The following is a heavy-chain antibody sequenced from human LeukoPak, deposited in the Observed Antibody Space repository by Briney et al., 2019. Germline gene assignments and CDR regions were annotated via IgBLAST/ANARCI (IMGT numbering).Heavy chain of an antibody. CDR1: GFTVSSNY. CDR3: AKDQYSSGWYVGDYFDY. Sequence: GGSLRLSCAASGFTVSSNYMSWVRQAPGKGLEWVSVIYSGGSTYYADSVKGRFTISRDNSKNTLYLQMNSLRAEDTAVYYCAKDQYSSGWYVGDYFDYWGQGTLVTVSS. J-gene: IGHJ4*02. V-gene: IGHV3-53*05. D-gene: IGHD6-19*01. CDR2: IYSGGST.